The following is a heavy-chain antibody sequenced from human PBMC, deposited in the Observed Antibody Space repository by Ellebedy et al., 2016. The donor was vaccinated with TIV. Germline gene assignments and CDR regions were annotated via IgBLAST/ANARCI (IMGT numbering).Heavy chain of an antibody. CDR1: GYSFTSYG. Sequence: AASVKVSCKASGYSFTSYGISWVRQAPGEGLEWMGWISGSSGNTYYTQKLQGRVTMTTDTSTSTAYMELRSLRSDDAAVYYCTRDAVSGWYGKFFYWGQGTPVTVSS. CDR2: ISGSSGNT. CDR3: TRDAVSGWYGKFFY. D-gene: IGHD6-19*01. V-gene: IGHV1-18*01. J-gene: IGHJ4*02.